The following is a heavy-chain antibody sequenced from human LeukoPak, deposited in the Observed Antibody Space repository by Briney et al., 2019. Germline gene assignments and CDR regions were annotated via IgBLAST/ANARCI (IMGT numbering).Heavy chain of an antibody. CDR1: GYTFTSYA. CDR3: ARDGDYGNPMDPPRAFDY. D-gene: IGHD4-17*01. CDR2: INAGNGNT. V-gene: IGHV1-3*01. Sequence: ASVKVSCKASGYTFTSYAMHWVRRAPGQRLEWMGWINAGNGNTKYSQKFQGRVTITRDTSASTAYMELSSLRSEDTAVYYCARDGDYGNPMDPPRAFDYWGQGTLVTVSS. J-gene: IGHJ4*02.